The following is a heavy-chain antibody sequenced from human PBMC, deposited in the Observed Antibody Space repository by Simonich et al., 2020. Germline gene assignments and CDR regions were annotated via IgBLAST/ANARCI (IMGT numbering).Heavy chain of an antibody. CDR1: GYTFTSYG. CDR3: ARASRGTWWYYYFDY. Sequence: QVQLVQSGAEVKKPGASVKVSCKASGYTFTSYGISWVRQAPGQGLEWMGWISAYNGNTNKAQKLQGRVTMTTDTSTSTAYMELRSLRSDDTAVYYCARASRGTWWYYYFDYWGQGTLVTVSS. D-gene: IGHD2-15*01. J-gene: IGHJ4*02. CDR2: ISAYNGNT. V-gene: IGHV1-18*01.